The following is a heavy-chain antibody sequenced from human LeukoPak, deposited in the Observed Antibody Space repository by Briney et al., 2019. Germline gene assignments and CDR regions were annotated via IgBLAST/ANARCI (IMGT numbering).Heavy chain of an antibody. Sequence: PGGSLRLSCAASGFTFSSYEMNWVRQAPGKGLEWVSYISSSGSTIYYADSVKGRFTISRDNAKNSLYLQMNSLRAEDTAVYYCAAASPFRLPYKTYYYYMDVWGKGTTVTISS. CDR1: GFTFSSYE. J-gene: IGHJ6*03. CDR2: ISSSGSTI. D-gene: IGHD3/OR15-3a*01. CDR3: AAASPFRLPYKTYYYYMDV. V-gene: IGHV3-48*03.